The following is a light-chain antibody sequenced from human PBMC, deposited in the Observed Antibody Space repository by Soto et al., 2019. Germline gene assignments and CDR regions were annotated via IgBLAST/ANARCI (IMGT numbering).Light chain of an antibody. CDR2: DAS. Sequence: EIVLTQSPGTLSLSPGERATLSCRASQSVSSFLAWYQQKPGQAPRLLIYDASSRATGVPDRFSGSGSGTDFTLTISRLEAEDFAVYYCQQYDSSPQAFGQGTKVDIK. J-gene: IGKJ1*01. CDR1: QSVSSF. CDR3: QQYDSSPQA. V-gene: IGKV3-20*01.